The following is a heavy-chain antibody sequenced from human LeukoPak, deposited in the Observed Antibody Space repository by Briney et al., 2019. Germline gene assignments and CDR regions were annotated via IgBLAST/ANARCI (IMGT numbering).Heavy chain of an antibody. Sequence: GGSLRLSCAASGFTFSSYAMSWVRQGPGKGLEWVSEISGSGGIRYYADFVKGRFTISRDNAKNSLYLQMNSLRAEDTAVYYCARERRFGELYKYFDYWGQGTLVTVSS. J-gene: IGHJ4*02. D-gene: IGHD3-10*01. V-gene: IGHV3-48*01. CDR1: GFTFSSYA. CDR2: ISGSGGIR. CDR3: ARERRFGELYKYFDY.